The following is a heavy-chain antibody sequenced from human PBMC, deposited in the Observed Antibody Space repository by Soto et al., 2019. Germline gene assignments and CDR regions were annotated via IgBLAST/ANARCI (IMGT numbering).Heavy chain of an antibody. CDR3: ARDGLGELSPGYFDY. V-gene: IGHV3-33*01. CDR1: GFTFSSYG. D-gene: IGHD1-26*01. Sequence: QVQLVESGGDVVQPGRSLRLSCAASGFTFSSYGMHWVRQAPGKGLEWVAVIWYDGSNKYYADSVKGRFTISRDNSKNTLYLQMNSLRAEDTAVYYCARDGLGELSPGYFDYWGQGTLVTVSS. CDR2: IWYDGSNK. J-gene: IGHJ4*02.